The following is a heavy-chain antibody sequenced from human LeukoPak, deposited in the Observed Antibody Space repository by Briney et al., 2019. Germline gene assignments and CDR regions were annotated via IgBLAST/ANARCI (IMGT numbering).Heavy chain of an antibody. D-gene: IGHD3-3*01. CDR1: GGSISSYY. CDR2: IYYSGST. CDR3: ARAYYDFWSGYQENYYYYYMDV. V-gene: IGHV4-59*01. Sequence: SETLSLTCTVSGGSISSYYWSWMRQPPGKGLEWIGYIYYSGSTNYNPSLKSRVPISVDTSKNQFSLKLSSVTAADTAVYYCARAYYDFWSGYQENYYYYYMDVWGKGTTVTVSS. J-gene: IGHJ6*03.